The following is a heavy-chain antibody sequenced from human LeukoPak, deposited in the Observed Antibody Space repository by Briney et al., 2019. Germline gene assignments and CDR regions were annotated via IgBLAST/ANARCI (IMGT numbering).Heavy chain of an antibody. D-gene: IGHD3-22*01. CDR1: GFTFSSYS. Sequence: PGGSLRLSCAASGFTFSSYSMNWVRQAPGKGLEWVSYISSSSSTIYYADSVKGRFTISRDNAKNSLYLQMNSLRAEDTAVYYCARDHRNYYDSSGYDYWGQGTLVTVSS. CDR3: ARDHRNYYDSSGYDY. V-gene: IGHV3-48*01. CDR2: ISSSSSTI. J-gene: IGHJ4*02.